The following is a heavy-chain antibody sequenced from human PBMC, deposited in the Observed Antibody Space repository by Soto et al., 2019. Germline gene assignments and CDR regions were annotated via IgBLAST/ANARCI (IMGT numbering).Heavy chain of an antibody. CDR1: GGSINSYY. D-gene: IGHD3-10*01. V-gene: IGHV4-4*07. CDR2: VYAAGST. Sequence: SLTCTVSGGSINSYYWSWIRQPAGKGLEWIGRVYAAGSTDYNPSLKSRVTMSVDTSKNQFSLKLSSVTAADTAVYFCAREGGWFGELSQEYWGQGTLVTVSS. CDR3: AREGGWFGELSQEY. J-gene: IGHJ4*02.